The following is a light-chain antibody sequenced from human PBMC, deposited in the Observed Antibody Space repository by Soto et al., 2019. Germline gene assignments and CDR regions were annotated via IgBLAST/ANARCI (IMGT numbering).Light chain of an antibody. CDR2: EVS. J-gene: IGLJ3*02. Sequence: QSALTQPASVSGSAGQSITISCSGTMRDVGTYNYVSWYQQHPGKAPKLMIYEVSNRPSGVSNRFSGSKSGNTASLTISGLQAEDEADYYCSSYTTSSTWVFGGGTKLTVL. V-gene: IGLV2-14*01. CDR3: SSYTTSSTWV. CDR1: MRDVGTYNY.